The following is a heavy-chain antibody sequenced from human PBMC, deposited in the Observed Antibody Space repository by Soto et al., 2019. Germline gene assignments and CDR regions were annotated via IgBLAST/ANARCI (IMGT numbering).Heavy chain of an antibody. Sequence: SETLSLTCAVYGGSFSGYYWSWIRQPPGKGLGWIGEINHSGSTNYNPSLKSRVTISVDTSKNQFSLKLSSVTAADTAVYYCARESYGYSGYYYYYGMDVWGQGTTVTVSS. CDR2: INHSGST. D-gene: IGHD5-18*01. CDR3: ARESYGYSGYYYYYGMDV. J-gene: IGHJ6*02. CDR1: GGSFSGYY. V-gene: IGHV4-34*01.